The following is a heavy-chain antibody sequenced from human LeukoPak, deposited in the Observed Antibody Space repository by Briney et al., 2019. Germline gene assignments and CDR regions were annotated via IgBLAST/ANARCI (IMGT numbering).Heavy chain of an antibody. J-gene: IGHJ1*01. D-gene: IGHD5-24*01. CDR1: GYSFTSYW. CDR3: ARLGRWLQSSAEYFRH. V-gene: IGHV5-51*01. CDR2: IYPGDTAT. Sequence: GESLKISCTGSGYSFTSYWIGWVRQMRGKGLEWMGMIYPGDTATRDNPFFQGLVTISADKSSSTAYLQWSSLKASDTAMYYCARLGRWLQSSAEYFRHWGQGTPVTVSS.